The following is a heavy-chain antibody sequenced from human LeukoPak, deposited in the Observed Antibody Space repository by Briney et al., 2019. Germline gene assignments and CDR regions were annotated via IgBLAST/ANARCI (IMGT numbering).Heavy chain of an antibody. CDR1: GGSISSSSSY. J-gene: IGHJ3*02. V-gene: IGHV4-39*07. CDR3: ARVLLWFGESKGDAFDI. D-gene: IGHD3-10*01. CDR2: IYHSGST. Sequence: PSETLSLTCTVSGGSISSSSSYWGWIRQPPGKGLEWIGSIYHSGSTYYNPSLKSRVTISVDTSKNQFSLKLSSVTAADTAVYYCARVLLWFGESKGDAFDIWGQGTMVTVSS.